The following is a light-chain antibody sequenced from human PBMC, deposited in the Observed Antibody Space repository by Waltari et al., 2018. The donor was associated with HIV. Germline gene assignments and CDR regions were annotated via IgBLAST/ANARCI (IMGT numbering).Light chain of an antibody. V-gene: IGLV1-47*01. Sequence: QSVLTQPPSASGTPGQRVTISCSGSSSNIGSTYVHWYQQLPGPAPKLLIYGNNRRPSGGPARCSGYKSGTSASLAISGLRDEDEADYYCAAWDDSLSVVVFGGGTKLTVL. J-gene: IGLJ2*01. CDR3: AAWDDSLSVVV. CDR1: SSNIGSTY. CDR2: GNN.